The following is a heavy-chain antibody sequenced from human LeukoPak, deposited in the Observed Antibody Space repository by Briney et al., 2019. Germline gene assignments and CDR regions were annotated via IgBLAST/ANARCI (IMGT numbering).Heavy chain of an antibody. CDR3: ARKYYYYYGMDV. J-gene: IGHJ6*02. CDR1: GFTFSSYA. CDR2: ISYDGSNK. Sequence: GRSLRLSCAASGFTFSSYAMHWVRQAPGKGLEWVAVISYDGSNKYYADSVKGRFTISRDNSKNTLYLQMSSLRAEDTAVYYCARKYYYYYGMDVWGQGTTVTVSS. V-gene: IGHV3-30*04.